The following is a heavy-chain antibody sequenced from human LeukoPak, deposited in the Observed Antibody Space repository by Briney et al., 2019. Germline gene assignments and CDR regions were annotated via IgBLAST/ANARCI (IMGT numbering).Heavy chain of an antibody. CDR2: IYHSGST. V-gene: IGHV4-38-2*02. CDR1: GYSISSGYY. CDR3: ARGPYSYDSSGAFDI. Sequence: SETLSLTCTVSGYSISSGYYWGWIRQPPGKGLEWIGSIYHSGSTYYNPSLKSRVTISVDTSRNQFSLKLSSVTAADTAVYFCARGPYSYDSSGAFDIWGQGTMVTVSS. D-gene: IGHD3-22*01. J-gene: IGHJ3*02.